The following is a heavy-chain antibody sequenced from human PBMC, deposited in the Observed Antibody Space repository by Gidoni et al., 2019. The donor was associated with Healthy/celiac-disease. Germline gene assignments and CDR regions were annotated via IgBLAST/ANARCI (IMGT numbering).Heavy chain of an antibody. CDR1: GLTFSSYA. CDR2: IIGSGGST. D-gene: IGHD5-12*01. CDR3: AKASYSGYPPERDY. Sequence: EVQLLESGGGLVQPGGSLRRSCAASGLTFSSYAMSWVRQAPGKGLEWVSAIIGSGGSTYYADSVKGRFTISRDNSKNTLYLQMNSLRAEDTAVYYCAKASYSGYPPERDYWGQGTLVTVSS. J-gene: IGHJ4*02. V-gene: IGHV3-23*01.